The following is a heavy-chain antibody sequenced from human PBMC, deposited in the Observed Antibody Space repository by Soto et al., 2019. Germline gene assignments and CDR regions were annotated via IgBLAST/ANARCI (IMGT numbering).Heavy chain of an antibody. J-gene: IGHJ6*02. D-gene: IGHD6-13*01. Sequence: QVQLVESGGGVVQPGRSLRLSCAASGFTFNSYTMHWVRQAPGKGLEWVAVISYDGSNKYYADSVKGRFTISRDNSKNTRYLQMNSLRVEDTAVYYCARARIAATGGKVIPYYYYHGMDVWGQGTTVSVSS. CDR1: GFTFNSYT. CDR2: ISYDGSNK. V-gene: IGHV3-30-3*01. CDR3: ARARIAATGGKVIPYYYYHGMDV.